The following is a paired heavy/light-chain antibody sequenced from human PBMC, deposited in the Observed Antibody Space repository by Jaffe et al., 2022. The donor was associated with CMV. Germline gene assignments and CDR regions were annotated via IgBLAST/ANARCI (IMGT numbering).Light chain of an antibody. V-gene: IGKV2-28*01. CDR3: MQALQTPFT. CDR2: LGS. CDR1: QSLLHSNGYNY. Sequence: DIVMTQSPLSLPVTPGEPASISCRSSQSLLHSNGYNYLDWYLQKPGKSPQLLIYLGSNRASGVPDRFSGSGSGTDFTLKISRVEAEDVGVYYCMQALQTPFTFGPGTKVDIK. J-gene: IGKJ3*01.
Heavy chain of an antibody. D-gene: IGHD3-9*01. CDR1: GYTFTGYY. Sequence: QVQLVQSGAEVKKPGASVKVSCKASGYTFTGYYMHWVRQAPGQGLEWMGWINPNSGGTNYAQKFQGRVTMTRDTSISTAYMELSRLRSDDTAVYYCARDNNRVLRYFDWLLYPPFYGMDVWGQGTTVTVSS. CDR2: INPNSGGT. J-gene: IGHJ6*02. CDR3: ARDNNRVLRYFDWLLYPPFYGMDV. V-gene: IGHV1-2*02.